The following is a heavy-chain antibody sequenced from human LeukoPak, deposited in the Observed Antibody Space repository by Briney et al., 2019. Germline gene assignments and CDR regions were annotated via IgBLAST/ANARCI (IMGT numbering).Heavy chain of an antibody. J-gene: IGHJ6*02. CDR1: GGTFSSYA. V-gene: IGHV1-69*04. D-gene: IGHD2-2*01. Sequence: GASVTVSCKASGGTFSSYAISWVRQAPGQGLEWMGRIIPILGIANYAQKFQGRVTITADKSTSTAYMELSSLRSEDTAVYYCAARPPVVVPAAPKRDYYYYGMDVWGQGTTVTVSS. CDR2: IIPILGIA. CDR3: AARPPVVVPAAPKRDYYYYGMDV.